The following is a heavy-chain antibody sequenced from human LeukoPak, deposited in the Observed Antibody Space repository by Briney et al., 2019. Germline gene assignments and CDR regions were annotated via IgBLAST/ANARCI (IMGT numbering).Heavy chain of an antibody. J-gene: IGHJ3*02. D-gene: IGHD5-12*01. CDR1: GGPMSSHY. V-gene: IGHV4-4*07. Sequence: SETLSLTCSVSGGPMSSHYWSWIRQPAGKGLEWIGRMYTSGSTNYNPSLKSRVTMSVDTSKNQFSLTLYSVTAADTAVYYCARRYSGYGNAFDIWGQGTMVTVSS. CDR2: MYTSGST. CDR3: ARRYSGYGNAFDI.